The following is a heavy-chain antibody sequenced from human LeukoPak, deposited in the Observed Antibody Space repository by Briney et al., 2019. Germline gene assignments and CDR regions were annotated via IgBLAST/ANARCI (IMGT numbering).Heavy chain of an antibody. CDR2: MNPNSGNT. CDR1: GYTFTSYD. Sequence: ASVKVSCKASGYTFTSYDINWVRQATGQGLEWMGWMNPNSGNTGYAQKFQGRVTITRNTSISTAYMELSSLRSEDTAVYYCARYYYDSSGYCPWGQGTLVTVSS. CDR3: ARYYYDSSGYCP. V-gene: IGHV1-8*03. D-gene: IGHD3-22*01. J-gene: IGHJ5*02.